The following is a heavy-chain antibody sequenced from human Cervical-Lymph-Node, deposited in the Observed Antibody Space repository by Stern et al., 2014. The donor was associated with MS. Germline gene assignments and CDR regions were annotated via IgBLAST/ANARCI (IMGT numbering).Heavy chain of an antibody. CDR2: INVDPGTT. J-gene: IGHJ4*02. V-gene: IGHV1-3*01. CDR3: ARQPDYSDFLDF. CDR1: GYNFIDHA. D-gene: IGHD4-11*01. Sequence: QVQLVQSGAEVKKPGASMTISCKTSGYNFIDHAIHWVRQAPGQRLEWMWWINVDPGTTKYSQKFQGIVSFTRDKAASAAYMDLSSLSPDDTAVYYCARQPDYSDFLDFWGQGTLVTVSS.